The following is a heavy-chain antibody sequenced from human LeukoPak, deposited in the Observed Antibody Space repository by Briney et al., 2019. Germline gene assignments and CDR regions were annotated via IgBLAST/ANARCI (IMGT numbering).Heavy chain of an antibody. CDR2: ISYDGSNK. CDR1: GFTFSSYA. CDR3: ARGGIAAALYYFDY. D-gene: IGHD6-13*01. V-gene: IGHV3-30-3*01. Sequence: GGSLRLSCAASGFTFSSYAMHWVRQAPGKGLEWVAVISYDGSNKYYADSVKGRFTISRDNSKNSLYLQMNSLRAEDTAVYYCARGGIAAALYYFDYWGQGTLVTVSS. J-gene: IGHJ4*02.